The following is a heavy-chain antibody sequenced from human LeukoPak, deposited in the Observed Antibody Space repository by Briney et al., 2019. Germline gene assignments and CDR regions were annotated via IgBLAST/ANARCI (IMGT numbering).Heavy chain of an antibody. CDR3: ARDEGPYCSGGSCYKNWFDP. CDR2: ISAYNGNT. CDR1: GYTFTSYG. D-gene: IGHD2-15*01. J-gene: IGHJ5*02. Sequence: GASVKVSCKASGYTFTSYGISWVRQAPGQGLEWMGWISAYNGNTNYAQKLQGRVTKTTDTSTSTAYMELRSLRSDDTAVYYCARDEGPYCSGGSCYKNWFDPWGQGTLVTVSS. V-gene: IGHV1-18*01.